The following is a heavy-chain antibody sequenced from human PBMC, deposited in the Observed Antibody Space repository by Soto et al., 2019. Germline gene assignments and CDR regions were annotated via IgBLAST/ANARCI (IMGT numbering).Heavy chain of an antibody. Sequence: GESLKISCKGSGYSLTSYWIGWVRQMPGKGLEWMGIIYPGDSDTRYSPSFQGQVTISADKSISTAYLQWSSLKASDTAMYYCARSVPNYSDSSGADFDYWGQGTLVTVSS. CDR2: IYPGDSDT. V-gene: IGHV5-51*01. CDR3: ARSVPNYSDSSGADFDY. CDR1: GYSLTSYW. D-gene: IGHD3-22*01. J-gene: IGHJ4*02.